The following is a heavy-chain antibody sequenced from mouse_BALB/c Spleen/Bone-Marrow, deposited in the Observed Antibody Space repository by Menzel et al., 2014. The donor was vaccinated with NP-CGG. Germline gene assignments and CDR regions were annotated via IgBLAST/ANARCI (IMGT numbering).Heavy chain of an antibody. V-gene: IGHV3-5*02. CDR2: IYYSGTI. Sequence: QSGPGLVKPSQTVSLTCTVTGISITTGNYRWSCIRQFPGNKLEWIGYIYYSGTITYNPSLTSRTTITRDTSKNQFFLEMNSLTAEDSATYYCARYGNYFDYWGQGTTLTVSS. CDR3: ARYGNYFDY. CDR1: GISITTGNYR. J-gene: IGHJ2*01. D-gene: IGHD2-1*01.